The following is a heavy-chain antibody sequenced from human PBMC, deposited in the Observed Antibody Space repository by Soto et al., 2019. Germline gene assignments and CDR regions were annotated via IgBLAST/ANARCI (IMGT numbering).Heavy chain of an antibody. Sequence: SETLSLTCTVSGDSISNYHWSWIRQPPGKGLEWIGYIYYTGSTNFNPSLKSRVTMSVDTSKNQFSLKLSSVTAADTAVYYCARLPGDYWGQGTLVTVSS. CDR1: GDSISNYH. J-gene: IGHJ4*02. CDR3: ARLPGDY. V-gene: IGHV4-59*08. CDR2: IYYTGST.